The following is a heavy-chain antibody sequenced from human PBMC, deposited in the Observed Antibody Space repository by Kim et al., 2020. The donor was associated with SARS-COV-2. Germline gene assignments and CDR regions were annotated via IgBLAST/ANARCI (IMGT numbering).Heavy chain of an antibody. CDR1: GFTFSSYA. D-gene: IGHD3-22*01. V-gene: IGHV3-30*04. CDR3: VITMIVVDYFDY. CDR2: ISYDGSNK. Sequence: GGSLRLSCAASGFTFSSYAMHWVRQAPGKGLEWVAVISYDGSNKYYADSVKGRFTISRDTSKNTLYLQMNSLRAEDTAVYYCVITMIVVDYFDYWGQGT. J-gene: IGHJ4*02.